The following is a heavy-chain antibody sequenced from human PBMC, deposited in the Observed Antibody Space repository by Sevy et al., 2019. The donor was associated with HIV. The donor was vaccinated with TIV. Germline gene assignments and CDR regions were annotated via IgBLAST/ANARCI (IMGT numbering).Heavy chain of an antibody. D-gene: IGHD2-21*02. CDR1: GFPFNDHA. J-gene: IGHJ6*02. CDR3: AKDIKRGCDGVNCYSYYYYYYGMDV. CDR2: VSWNSRNI. Sequence: GGSLRLSCAASGFPFNDHAMHWVRQVPGKGLEWVSGVSWNSRNIAYADSVKGRFTISRDNARHFLYLEMNSLRPEDTALYYCAKDIKRGCDGVNCYSYYYYYYGMDVWGQGTTVTVSS. V-gene: IGHV3-9*01.